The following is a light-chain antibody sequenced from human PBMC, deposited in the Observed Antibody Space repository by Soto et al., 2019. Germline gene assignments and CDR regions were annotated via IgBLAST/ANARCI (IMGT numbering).Light chain of an antibody. J-gene: IGKJ1*01. CDR3: QQYGSSSWT. V-gene: IGKV3-20*01. Sequence: ELVLTQSPGTRSLSPGERATLSCRASQTVRNNYLAWYQQKPGQAPRLLIYDASNRATGIPDRFSGSGSGTEFTLTISRLEPEDFAVYYCQQYGSSSWTFGQGTKVDIK. CDR1: QTVRNNY. CDR2: DAS.